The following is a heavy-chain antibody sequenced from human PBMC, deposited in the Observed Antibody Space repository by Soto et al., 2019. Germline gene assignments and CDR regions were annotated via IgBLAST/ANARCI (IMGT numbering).Heavy chain of an antibody. CDR3: ARVTLGHCISTSCFYDY. V-gene: IGHV3-21*01. Sequence: GGSLRLSCAASGFTFSSYSMNWVRQAPGKGLEWVSSISSRSSYIYYADSVKGRFTISRDNPKNSLYLQMNSLRAEDTAVYYCARVTLGHCISTSCFYDYWGQGTLVTVSS. J-gene: IGHJ4*02. D-gene: IGHD2-2*01. CDR1: GFTFSSYS. CDR2: ISSRSSYI.